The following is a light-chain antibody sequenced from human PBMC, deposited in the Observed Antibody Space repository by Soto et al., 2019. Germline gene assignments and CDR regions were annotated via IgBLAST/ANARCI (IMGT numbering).Light chain of an antibody. Sequence: DIQMTQSPSTLSASVGDRLTITCRASQSISNWLAWYQLKPGKAPKLLIYKASSLESGVPSRFSGSGSGTEFTLTISSLQPDDFASYYCQQYNSYSYTFGQGNKLEIK. J-gene: IGKJ2*01. V-gene: IGKV1-5*03. CDR1: QSISNW. CDR3: QQYNSYSYT. CDR2: KAS.